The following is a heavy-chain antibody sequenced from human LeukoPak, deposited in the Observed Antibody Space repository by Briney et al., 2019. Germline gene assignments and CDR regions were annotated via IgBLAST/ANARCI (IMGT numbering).Heavy chain of an antibody. V-gene: IGHV3-7*01. Sequence: GGSLRLSCAASRFTLSNYWMSWVRQAPGKGLEWVANIKQDGSETYYVDSVKGRFTIARDNSKNSLSLQMNSLRAEDTAVYYCARQRGSGCLDYWGQGTLVTVSS. CDR2: IKQDGSET. D-gene: IGHD6-19*01. CDR1: RFTLSNYW. CDR3: ARQRGSGCLDY. J-gene: IGHJ4*02.